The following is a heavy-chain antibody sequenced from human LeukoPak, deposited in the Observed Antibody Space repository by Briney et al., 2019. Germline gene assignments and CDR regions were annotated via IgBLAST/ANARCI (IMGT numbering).Heavy chain of an antibody. V-gene: IGHV1-3*01. CDR1: GYTFTSYA. J-gene: IGHJ5*02. CDR3: ARDGSGYYDFWSGYGRSANWFDP. D-gene: IGHD3-3*01. CDR2: INAGNGNT. Sequence: ASVKVSCKASGYTFTSYAMHWVRQAPGRRLEWMGWINAGNGNTKYSQKFQGRVTITRDTSASTAYMELSSLRSEDTAVYYCARDGSGYYDFWSGYGRSANWFDPWGQGTLVTVSS.